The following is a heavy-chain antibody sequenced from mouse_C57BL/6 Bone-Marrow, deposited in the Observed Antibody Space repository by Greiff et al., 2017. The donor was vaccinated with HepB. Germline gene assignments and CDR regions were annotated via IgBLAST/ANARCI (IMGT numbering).Heavy chain of an antibody. D-gene: IGHD1-1*01. CDR2: ILPGSGST. CDR3: ARLTGYYGSSSWFAY. V-gene: IGHV1-9*01. Sequence: QVQLKESGAELMKPGASVKLSCKATGYTFTGYWIEWVKQRPGHGLEWIGEILPGSGSTNYNEKFKGKATFTADTSSNTAYMQLSSLTTEDSAVYYCARLTGYYGSSSWFAYWGQGTLVTVSA. CDR1: GYTFTGYW. J-gene: IGHJ3*01.